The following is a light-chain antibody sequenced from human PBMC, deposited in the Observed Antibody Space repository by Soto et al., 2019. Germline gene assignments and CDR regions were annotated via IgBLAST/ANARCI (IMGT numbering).Light chain of an antibody. CDR2: DAY. J-gene: IGKJ4*01. V-gene: IGKV3-11*01. CDR3: QQRGNWPWLT. Sequence: EIVLRQSPGTLSLSPGARATLSCRASRSVNNYLAWYQQRPGQAPRLLIYDAYNRATGIPARFSGSGSGTDFTLTISSLEPEDSAVYYCQQRGNWPWLTVGGGTRVEIK. CDR1: RSVNNY.